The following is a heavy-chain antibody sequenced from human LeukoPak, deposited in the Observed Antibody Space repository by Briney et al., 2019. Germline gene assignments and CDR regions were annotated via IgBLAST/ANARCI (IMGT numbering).Heavy chain of an antibody. D-gene: IGHD5-12*01. CDR1: GYTFTSYG. Sequence: GASVKVSSKASGYTFTSYGMSWVRQAPGQGLEWMGWISAYNGNTNYAQKLQGRVTMTTDTSTSTAYMELRSLRSDDTAVYYCARDGYSGYDNHYGMDVWGQGTTVTVSS. CDR3: ARDGYSGYDNHYGMDV. J-gene: IGHJ6*02. CDR2: ISAYNGNT. V-gene: IGHV1-18*01.